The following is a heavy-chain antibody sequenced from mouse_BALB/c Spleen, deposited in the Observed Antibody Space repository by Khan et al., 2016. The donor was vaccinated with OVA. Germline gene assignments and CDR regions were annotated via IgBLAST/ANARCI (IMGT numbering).Heavy chain of an antibody. V-gene: IGHV1S132*01. CDR3: ARGYFGNYEFVY. Sequence: QVRLQQSGAELVKPGASVKLSCKTSGYTFTSYWIQWVKQRPGQGLGWIGQIFPGTGTTYYNENFKGKATLNVDTSSSTAYMQLSSLTSEDSSVYFCARGYFGNYEFVYWGQGTLVTVSP. D-gene: IGHD2-1*01. CDR2: IFPGTGTT. CDR1: GYTFTSYW. J-gene: IGHJ3*01.